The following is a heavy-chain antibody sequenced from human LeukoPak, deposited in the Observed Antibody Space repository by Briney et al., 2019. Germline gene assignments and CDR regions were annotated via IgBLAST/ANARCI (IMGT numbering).Heavy chain of an antibody. Sequence: ASVKVSCKASGGTFSSYAISWVRQAPGQGLEWMGGIIPIFGTANYAQKFQGRVTITADESTSTAYMELSGLRSEDTAVYYCARGADYDILTGYSIAFDYWGQGTLVTVSS. CDR2: IIPIFGTA. CDR3: ARGADYDILTGYSIAFDY. V-gene: IGHV1-69*13. D-gene: IGHD3-9*01. J-gene: IGHJ4*02. CDR1: GGTFSSYA.